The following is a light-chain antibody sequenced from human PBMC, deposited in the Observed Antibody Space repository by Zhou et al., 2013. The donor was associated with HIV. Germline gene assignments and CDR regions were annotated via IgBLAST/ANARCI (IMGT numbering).Light chain of an antibody. J-gene: IGKJ1*01. V-gene: IGKV1-9*01. CDR2: AAS. CDR3: QQLNSYPRT. Sequence: DIQLTQSPSFLSASVGDRVTITCRASQGISSYLAWYQQKPGKAPKLLIYAASTLQSGVPSRFSGSGSGTEFTLTISSLQPEDFATYYCQQLNSYPRTFGQGTEGG. CDR1: QGISSY.